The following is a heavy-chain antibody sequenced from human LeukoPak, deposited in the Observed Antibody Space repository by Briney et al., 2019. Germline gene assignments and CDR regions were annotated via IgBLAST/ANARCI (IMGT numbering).Heavy chain of an antibody. J-gene: IGHJ4*02. CDR3: ARVLMNYYGSGSYYTFDY. Sequence: SETLSLTCTVSGGSISSHYWSWIRQPPGKGLEWIGYIYYSGSTNYNPSLKSRVTISVDTSKNQFSLKLSSVTAADTAVYYCARVLMNYYGSGSYYTFDYWGQGTLVTVSP. CDR2: IYYSGST. CDR1: GGSISSHY. V-gene: IGHV4-59*11. D-gene: IGHD3-10*01.